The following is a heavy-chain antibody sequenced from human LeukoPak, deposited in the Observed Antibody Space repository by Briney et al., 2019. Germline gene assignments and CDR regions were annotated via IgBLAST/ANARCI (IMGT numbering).Heavy chain of an antibody. D-gene: IGHD2-15*01. CDR2: INAGNGNT. CDR1: GYTFTSYA. J-gene: IGHJ4*02. CDR3: ARADMVVAATYYFDY. V-gene: IGHV1-3*01. Sequence: ASVKVSCKASGYTFTSYAMHWVRQAPGQRLEWMGWINAGNGNTKYSQEFQGRVTITRDTSASTAYMELSSLRSEDTAVYYCARADMVVAATYYFDYWGQGTLVTVSS.